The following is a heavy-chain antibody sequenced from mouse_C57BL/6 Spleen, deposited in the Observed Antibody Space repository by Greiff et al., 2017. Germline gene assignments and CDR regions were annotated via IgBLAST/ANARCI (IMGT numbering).Heavy chain of an antibody. CDR3: ARSSYSNLWYFDV. J-gene: IGHJ1*03. CDR2: IDPSDSYT. Sequence: QVQLQQPGAELVMPGASVKLSCKASGYTFTSSWMHWVKQRPGQGLEWIGEIDPSDSYTNYNQKFKGKSTLTVDKSSSTAYMQLSSLTSEDSAVYYGARSSYSNLWYFDVWGTGTTVTVSS. CDR1: GYTFTSSW. D-gene: IGHD2-5*01. V-gene: IGHV1-69*01.